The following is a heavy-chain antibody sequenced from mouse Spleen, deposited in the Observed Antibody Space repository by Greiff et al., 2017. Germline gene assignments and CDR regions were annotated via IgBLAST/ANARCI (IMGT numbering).Heavy chain of an antibody. CDR3: ARTLKGLREGYYAMDY. V-gene: IGHV1-52*01. D-gene: IGHD2-4*01. CDR2: IDPSDSET. CDR1: GYTFTSYW. J-gene: IGHJ4*01. Sequence: QVQLQQPGAELVRPGSSVKLSCKASGYTFTSYWMHWVKQRPIQGLEWIGNIDPSDSETHYNQKFKDKATLTVDKSSSTAYMQLSSLTSEDSAVYYCARTLKGLREGYYAMDYWGQGTSVTVSS.